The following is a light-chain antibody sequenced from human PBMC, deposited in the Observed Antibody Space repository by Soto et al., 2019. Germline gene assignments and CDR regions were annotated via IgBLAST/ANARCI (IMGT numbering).Light chain of an antibody. CDR3: QQYNVYSPWT. V-gene: IGKV1-5*03. J-gene: IGKJ1*01. CDR2: KAS. Sequence: DIQLTQSPSALSASVGDRVTITCRASLSVSAWLAWYQVKPGKAPNLLIYKASILQSGVPSRFSGSASGAEFTLTITSLQPDDFATYYCQQYNVYSPWTFGQGTKVDIK. CDR1: LSVSAW.